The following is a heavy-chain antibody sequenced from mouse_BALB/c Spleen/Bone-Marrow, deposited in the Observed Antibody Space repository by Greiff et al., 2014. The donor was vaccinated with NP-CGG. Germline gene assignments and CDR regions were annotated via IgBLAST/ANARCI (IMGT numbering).Heavy chain of an antibody. J-gene: IGHJ2*01. D-gene: IGHD1-1*01. V-gene: IGHV3-2*02. CDR1: GYSITSDYA. CDR2: ISYSGST. CDR3: ARSVYYGSSYVDY. Sequence: VQLQQSGPGLVKPSQSLSLTCTVTGYSITSDYAWNWIRQFPGNKLEWMGYISYSGSTSYNPPLKSRISITRDTSKNQFFLQLNSVTTEDTATYYCARSVYYGSSYVDYWGQGTTLTVSS.